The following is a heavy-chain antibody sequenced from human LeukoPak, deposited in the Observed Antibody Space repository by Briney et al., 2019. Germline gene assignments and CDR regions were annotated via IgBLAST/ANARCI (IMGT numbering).Heavy chain of an antibody. V-gene: IGHV1-46*01. CDR3: ARISGGRAFDI. CDR1: GYTFTSYY. Sequence: ASLKVSCKASGYTFTSYYMHWVRQAPGQGLEWMGIINPSGGSTSYAQKFQGRVTMTRDTSTSTVYMELSSLRSEDTAVYYCARISGGRAFDIWGQGTMVTVSS. J-gene: IGHJ3*02. D-gene: IGHD1-14*01. CDR2: INPSGGST.